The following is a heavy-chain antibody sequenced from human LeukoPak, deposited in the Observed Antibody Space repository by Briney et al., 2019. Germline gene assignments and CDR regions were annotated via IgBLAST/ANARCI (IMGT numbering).Heavy chain of an antibody. CDR1: GGTFSSYA. J-gene: IGHJ4*02. CDR2: IIPIFGTA. CDR3: ARDGIYCSGGSCYSRGSFGFDY. D-gene: IGHD2-15*01. V-gene: IGHV1-69*01. Sequence: ASVKVSCKASGGTFSSYAISWVRQAPGQGLEWMGGIIPIFGTANYAQKFQGRVTITADESTSTAYMELSSLRSEDTAVYYCARDGIYCSGGSCYSRGSFGFDYWGQGTLVTVSS.